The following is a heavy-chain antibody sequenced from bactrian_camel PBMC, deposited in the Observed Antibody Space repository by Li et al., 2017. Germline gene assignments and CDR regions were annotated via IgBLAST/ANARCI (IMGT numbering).Heavy chain of an antibody. CDR3: NVGCWRTPYLSTDY. D-gene: IGHD3*01. CDR2: IDRDGTA. Sequence: HVQLVESGGGSAQAGGSLTISCAASGCIYGYGMRWYRQAPGKEREFVSGIDRDGTARYAGTAKGRFTISRDNAKSTVYLQMNSLKPEDTAMYYCNVGCWRTPYLSTDYWGQGTQVTVS. V-gene: IGHV3S53*01. CDR1: GCIYGYG. J-gene: IGHJ4*01.